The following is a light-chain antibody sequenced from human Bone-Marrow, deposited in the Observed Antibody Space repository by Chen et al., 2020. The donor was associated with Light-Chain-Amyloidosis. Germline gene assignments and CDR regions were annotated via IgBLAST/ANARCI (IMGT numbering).Light chain of an antibody. Sequence: QSVLTPPPSVSGAPGQRVPISCTGSSPNIGAGFDVHWYQRLPGTAPKLLIYAKINRPSGVPARFSGSKSGTSDSLAITGLQAEEEADNYCQYYDNSLSGSRVFGGGTKLTVL. V-gene: IGLV1-40*01. CDR2: AKI. J-gene: IGLJ2*01. CDR1: SPNIGAGFD. CDR3: QYYDNSLSGSRV.